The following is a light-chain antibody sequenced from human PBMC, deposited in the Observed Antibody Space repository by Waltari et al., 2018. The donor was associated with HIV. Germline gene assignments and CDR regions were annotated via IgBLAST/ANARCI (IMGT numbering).Light chain of an antibody. CDR2: GAS. CDR1: HSVISN. V-gene: IGKV3D-15*01. J-gene: IGKJ1*01. Sequence: ITRSPATVSVSPAAGATLTCKASHSVISNLAWYQQKPGQAPRLLIYGASTRATGIPDRFSGSGSGTEFTLTISSLQSEDFAVYYCQQYNNSPRTFGQGTKVEIQ. CDR3: QQYNNSPRT.